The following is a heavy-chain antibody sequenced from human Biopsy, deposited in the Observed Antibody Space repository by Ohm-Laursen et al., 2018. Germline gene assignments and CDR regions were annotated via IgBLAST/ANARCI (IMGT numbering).Heavy chain of an antibody. CDR1: GDAFLGYY. D-gene: IGHD3-3*01. Sequence: GSSVKVSCKASGDAFLGYYLHWVRQAPGQGLEWMGSIYPNSGDTDFAQKFQGRVSMTRDTSVSTAYLELSSLGSDDTAIYYCARDLLEWSLPSWGQGTLVTVSS. CDR3: ARDLLEWSLPS. J-gene: IGHJ4*02. V-gene: IGHV1-2*02. CDR2: IYPNSGDT.